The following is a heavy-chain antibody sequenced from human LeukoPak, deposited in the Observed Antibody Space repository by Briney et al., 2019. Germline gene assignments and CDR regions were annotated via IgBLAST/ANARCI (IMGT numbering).Heavy chain of an antibody. D-gene: IGHD1-7*01. CDR2: ISGSGGST. J-gene: IGHJ6*03. V-gene: IGHV3-23*01. Sequence: TGGSLRLSCAVSGFTFSSYAMTWVRQAPGKGLEWVSAISGSGGSTYYADSVKGRFTISRDNSKNTLFLQMNSLRAEDTAVYYCAKRRGLELLYYYYMDVWGKGTTVTVSS. CDR3: AKRRGLELLYYYYMDV. CDR1: GFTFSSYA.